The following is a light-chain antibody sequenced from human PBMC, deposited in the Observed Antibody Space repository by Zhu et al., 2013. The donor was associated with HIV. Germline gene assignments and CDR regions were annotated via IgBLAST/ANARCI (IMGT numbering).Light chain of an antibody. J-gene: IGKJ1*01. CDR1: QGIRTD. CDR3: LQSYLYPWT. V-gene: IGKV1-6*01. CDR2: GAS. Sequence: AIQMTQSPSSLSASVGDRVTITCRASQGIRTDLGWYQQKPGKAPKLLIFGASALQSGVPSRFSGSGTGTEFTLTIISLQPEDFATYYCLQSYLYPWTFGQGPKVEI.